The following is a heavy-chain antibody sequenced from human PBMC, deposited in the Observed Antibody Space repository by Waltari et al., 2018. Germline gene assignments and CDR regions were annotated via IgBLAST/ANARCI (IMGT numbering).Heavy chain of an antibody. CDR3: AKKPYDHAYGDYFDY. V-gene: IGHV3-23*01. D-gene: IGHD4-17*01. CDR1: GFRFSSHD. Sequence: SGFRFSSHDITWVRQAPEKGLEWVSSISDNGIITFYGDSVKGRFTISRDNSKSTLNLQLSGLRAEDTAVYYCAKKPYDHAYGDYFDYWGQGTLVTVSS. J-gene: IGHJ4*02. CDR2: ISDNGIIT.